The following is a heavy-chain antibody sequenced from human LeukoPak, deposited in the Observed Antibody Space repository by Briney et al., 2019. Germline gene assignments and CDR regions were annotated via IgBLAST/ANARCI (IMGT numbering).Heavy chain of an antibody. CDR1: GFTFDDYA. Sequence: GGSLRLSCAASGFTFDDYAMHWVRQAPGKGLEWVSGISWNSGSIGYADSVKGRFTISRDNAKNTLYLQMNSLKVEDTAMYFCARNNWGIDDWGQGTLVTVSS. J-gene: IGHJ4*02. CDR2: ISWNSGSI. D-gene: IGHD7-27*01. V-gene: IGHV3-9*01. CDR3: ARNNWGIDD.